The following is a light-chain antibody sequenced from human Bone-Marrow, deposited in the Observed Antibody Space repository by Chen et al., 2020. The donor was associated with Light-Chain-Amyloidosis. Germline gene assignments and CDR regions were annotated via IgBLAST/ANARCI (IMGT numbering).Light chain of an antibody. CDR3: QSADSSGTYEVI. Sequence: SYELTQPPSVSVSPGQTARITCSGEDLPTNYAYWYQQKPGQAPVLVIHRDTERPSGISERFSGSSSGTTATLTISGVQAEDEADYHCQSADSSGTYEVIFGGGTKLTVL. V-gene: IGLV3-25*03. CDR1: DLPTNY. CDR2: RDT. J-gene: IGLJ2*01.